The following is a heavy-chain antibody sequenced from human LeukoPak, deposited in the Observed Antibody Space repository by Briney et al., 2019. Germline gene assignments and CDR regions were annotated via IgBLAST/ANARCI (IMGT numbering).Heavy chain of an antibody. CDR2: IYNGGST. Sequence: SETLSLTCIVSGGSTSIYYWNWIRQPPGKGLEWIGYIYNGGSTDYNPSLKRRVTISADTSKNQFSLKLTSVTAADTAVYYCARDRELGSWGQGILVTVSS. J-gene: IGHJ5*02. CDR1: GGSTSIYY. CDR3: ARDRELGS. D-gene: IGHD3-16*01. V-gene: IGHV4-59*01.